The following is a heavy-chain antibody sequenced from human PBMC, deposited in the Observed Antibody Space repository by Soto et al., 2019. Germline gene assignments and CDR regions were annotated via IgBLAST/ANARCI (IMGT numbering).Heavy chain of an antibody. CDR3: TFAPNWPSKLPRY. CDR1: GGMFYSSA. D-gene: IGHD1-1*01. CDR2: IVPMNGSP. Sequence: SVKVSCKASGGMFYSSAINWVRQAPGQGLEWMGGIVPMNGSPKYAQGFQGRVTITADGSATTVYMDLSGLKSEDTAVYYCTFAPNWPSKLPRYWGGEPLVPVS. J-gene: IGHJ4*02. V-gene: IGHV1-69*13.